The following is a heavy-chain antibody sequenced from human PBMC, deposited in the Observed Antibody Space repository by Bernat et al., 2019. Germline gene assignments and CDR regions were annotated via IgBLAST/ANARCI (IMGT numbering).Heavy chain of an antibody. D-gene: IGHD3-3*01. V-gene: IGHV4-34*01. CDR1: GGSFSGYY. CDR3: ARGGRGIFGGAHRGNWFDP. Sequence: QVQLQQWGAGLLKPSETLSLTCAVYGGSFSGYYWSWIRQPPGKGLEWIGEINHSGSTNYNPSLKSRVTISVDTSKNQFSLKRSSVTAADTAVYYCARGGRGIFGGAHRGNWFDPWGQGTLVTVSS. J-gene: IGHJ5*02. CDR2: INHSGST.